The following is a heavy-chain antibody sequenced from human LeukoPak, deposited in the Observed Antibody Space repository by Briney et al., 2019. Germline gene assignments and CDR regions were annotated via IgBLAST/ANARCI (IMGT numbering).Heavy chain of an antibody. CDR1: SGSFSGYY. V-gene: IGHV4-34*01. Sequence: SETLSLTCAVSSGSFSGYYWSWIRQPPGKGLEWIGQINHSGSTNYNPSLKSRVTMSVDTSKNQFSLKVSSVTAADTALYYCARSYSTTSYTWFDSWGQGTLVTVSS. D-gene: IGHD6-13*01. J-gene: IGHJ5*01. CDR3: ARSYSTTSYTWFDS. CDR2: INHSGST.